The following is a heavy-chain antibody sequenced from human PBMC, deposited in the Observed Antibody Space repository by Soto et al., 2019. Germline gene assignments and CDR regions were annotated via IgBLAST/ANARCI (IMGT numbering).Heavy chain of an antibody. CDR3: AKDYGGEGAFDY. V-gene: IGHV3-9*01. CDR2: ISWNSGSI. CDR1: GFTFDDYA. J-gene: IGHJ4*02. D-gene: IGHD4-17*01. Sequence: EVQLVESGGGLVQPGRSLRLSCAASGFTFDDYAMHWVRQAPGKGLEWVSGISWNSGSIGYADSVKGRFTISRDNAKNSLYLQMNSLRAEDTALYYCAKDYGGEGAFDYWGQGTLVTVSS.